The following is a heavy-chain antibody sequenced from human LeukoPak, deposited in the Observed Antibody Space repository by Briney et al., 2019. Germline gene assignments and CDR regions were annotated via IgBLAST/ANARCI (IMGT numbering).Heavy chain of an antibody. J-gene: IGHJ2*01. CDR2: IDPSDSYT. CDR1: AYRFTGYW. Sequence: GESLKISCQASAYRFTGYWTSWVRQMPGKGLEWMGRIDPSDSYTSYSPSFQGHVTISTDKSISTVYLQWSSLKASDTAMYHCARHMDYWYFDLWGRGTLVTVSS. V-gene: IGHV5-10-1*01. CDR3: ARHMDYWYFDL.